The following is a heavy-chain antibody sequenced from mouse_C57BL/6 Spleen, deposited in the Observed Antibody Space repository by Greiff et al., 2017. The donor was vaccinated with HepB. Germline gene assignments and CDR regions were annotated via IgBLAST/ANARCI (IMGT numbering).Heavy chain of an antibody. CDR3: ARGGGGNYDWYFDV. J-gene: IGHJ1*03. Sequence: VKLVESGPELVKPGASVKISCKASGYSFTSYYIHWVKQRPGQGLEWIGWIYPGSGNTKYNEKFKGKATLTADTSSSTAYMQLSSLTSEDSAVYYCARGGGGNYDWYFDVWGTGTTVTVSS. V-gene: IGHV1-66*01. D-gene: IGHD2-1*01. CDR1: GYSFTSYY. CDR2: IYPGSGNT.